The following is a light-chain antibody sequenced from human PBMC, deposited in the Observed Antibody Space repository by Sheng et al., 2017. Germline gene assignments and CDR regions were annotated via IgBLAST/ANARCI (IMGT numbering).Light chain of an antibody. J-gene: IGKJ1*01. CDR2: GAS. V-gene: IGKV3-15*01. Sequence: ETVMTQSPATLSVSPGERATLSCRASQSVSSNLAWYQQKPGQAPXLLIYGASTRATGIPAXFSGSGSGTEFTLTISSLQSEDFAVYYCQQYNNWPPWTFGQGTKVEIK. CDR1: QSVSSN. CDR3: QQYNNWPPWT.